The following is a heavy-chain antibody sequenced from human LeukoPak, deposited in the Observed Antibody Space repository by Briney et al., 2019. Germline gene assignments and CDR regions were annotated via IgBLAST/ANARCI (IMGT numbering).Heavy chain of an antibody. J-gene: IGHJ6*04. CDR2: IYYSGTT. CDR1: GGSISGYY. CDR3: ARHDRIPVAASYNYHPMDV. V-gene: IGHV4-59*08. Sequence: SETLSLNCTVSGGSISGYYWSWIGQPPGKGLEWIAYIYYSGTTNYNPSLKSRVTVSIDTSQNQFSLKLTSVTAADTAVYYCARHDRIPVAASYNYHPMDVWGGGPAATVSS. D-gene: IGHD6-19*01.